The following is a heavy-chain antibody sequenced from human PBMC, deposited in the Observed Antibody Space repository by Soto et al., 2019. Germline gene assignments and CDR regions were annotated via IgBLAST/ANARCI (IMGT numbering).Heavy chain of an antibody. CDR3: ARDSYYDSSGYYPRYYYYYYGMDV. J-gene: IGHJ6*02. D-gene: IGHD3-22*01. V-gene: IGHV6-1*01. CDR1: GDSVSSNSAA. Sequence: SQTLSLTCAISGDSVSSNSAAWNWIRQSPSRGLEWLGRTYYRSKWYNDYAVSVKSRITINPDTSKNQFSLQLNSVTPEATAVYYCARDSYYDSSGYYPRYYYYYYGMDVWGQGTTVTVSS. CDR2: TYYRSKWYN.